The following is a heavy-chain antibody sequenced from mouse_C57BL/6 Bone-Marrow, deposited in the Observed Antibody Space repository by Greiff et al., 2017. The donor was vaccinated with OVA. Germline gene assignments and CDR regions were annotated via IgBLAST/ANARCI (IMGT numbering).Heavy chain of an antibody. J-gene: IGHJ3*01. D-gene: IGHD2-1*01. V-gene: IGHV2-9-1*01. Sequence: QVQLKESGPGLVAPSQSLSITCTVSGFSLTSYAISWVRQPPGKGLEWLGVIWTGGGTNYNSALKSRLSISKDNSKSQVFLKMNSLQTDDTARYYCARTRSYYGNYEGFAYWGQGTLVTVSA. CDR2: IWTGGGT. CDR3: ARTRSYYGNYEGFAY. CDR1: GFSLTSYA.